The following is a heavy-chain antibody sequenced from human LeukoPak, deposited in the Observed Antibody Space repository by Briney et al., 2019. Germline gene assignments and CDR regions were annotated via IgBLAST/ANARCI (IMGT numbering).Heavy chain of an antibody. D-gene: IGHD3-10*01. CDR2: INPNSGGT. V-gene: IGHV1-2*02. CDR3: ARERGQITTTMNWFDP. CDR1: GYTFTGYY. Sequence: GASVKVSCKASGYTFTGYYLHWVRQAPGQGLEWMGWINPNSGGTIYAQKFQGRVTMTRDTSSSTAYMGLSSLRSDDTAVYYCARERGQITTTMNWFDPWGQGTLVTVSS. J-gene: IGHJ5*02.